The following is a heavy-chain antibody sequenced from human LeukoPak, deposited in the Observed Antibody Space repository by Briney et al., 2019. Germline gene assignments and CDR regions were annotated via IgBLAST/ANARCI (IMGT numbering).Heavy chain of an antibody. V-gene: IGHV3-48*04. CDR2: ISSSSSTI. Sequence: PGGSLRLSCAASGFTFSSYSKNWVRQAPGKRREWVLYISSSSSTIYYTDSLKGRFTISRDNAKNSLYLQMNSLIAEDTAVYYCASPMTHGRSDDDYWGQGTLVTVSS. CDR1: GFTFSSYS. J-gene: IGHJ4*02. D-gene: IGHD3-3*01. CDR3: ASPMTHGRSDDDY.